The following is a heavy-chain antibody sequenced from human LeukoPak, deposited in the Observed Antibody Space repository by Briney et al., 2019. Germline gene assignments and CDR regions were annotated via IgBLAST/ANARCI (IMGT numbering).Heavy chain of an antibody. D-gene: IGHD6-13*01. CDR3: ARYSSSWYYFDY. V-gene: IGHV1-18*01. Sequence: ASVKVSCKASGYTFTSYGISWVRQAPGQGLEWMGWISAYNGNTNYAQKLQGRVTMTTDTSTSTAYMELRNLRSDDTAVYYCARYSSSWYYFDYWGQGTLVTVSS. CDR2: ISAYNGNT. J-gene: IGHJ4*02. CDR1: GYTFTSYG.